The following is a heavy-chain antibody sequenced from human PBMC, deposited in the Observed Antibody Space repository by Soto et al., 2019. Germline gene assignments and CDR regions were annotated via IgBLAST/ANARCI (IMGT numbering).Heavy chain of an antibody. CDR1: VYSFTSYW. Sequence: EVQLVQSGAEVKKPGESLKISCRGSVYSFTSYWIGWVRQMPGKGLEWMGIIYPGDSDTRYSPSFQSQVTISADKSISTAYLQWSSLKASDTAMYYCARQSATSGPVGDYWGQGTLVTVSS. CDR2: IYPGDSDT. J-gene: IGHJ4*02. D-gene: IGHD5-12*01. V-gene: IGHV5-51*01. CDR3: ARQSATSGPVGDY.